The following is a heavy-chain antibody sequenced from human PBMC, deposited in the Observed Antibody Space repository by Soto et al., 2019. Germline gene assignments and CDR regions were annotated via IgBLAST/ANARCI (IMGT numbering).Heavy chain of an antibody. D-gene: IGHD5-18*01. CDR3: ASSYGYSYGRGFDY. CDR1: GGTFSSYA. J-gene: IGHJ4*02. V-gene: IGHV1-69*13. Sequence: GASVKVSCKASGGTFSSYAISWVRQAPGQGLEWMGGIIPIFGTANYAQKFQGRVTITADESTSTAYMELSSLRSEDTAVYYCASSYGYSYGRGFDYWGQGTLVTVSS. CDR2: IIPIFGTA.